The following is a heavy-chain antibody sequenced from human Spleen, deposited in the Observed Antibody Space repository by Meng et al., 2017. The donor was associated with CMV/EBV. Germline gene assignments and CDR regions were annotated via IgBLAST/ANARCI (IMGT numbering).Heavy chain of an antibody. Sequence: ASVKVSCKTSGYTFNDYYMHWVRQAPGQRPEWMGWINPDSGGTRYAQNFQGRVTMTRDTSITTAYMDLSSLRSDDTAVYYCARGADSSGYYYYFDYWGQGTLVTVSS. CDR3: ARGADSSGYYYYFDY. V-gene: IGHV1-2*02. D-gene: IGHD3-22*01. CDR1: GYTFNDYY. J-gene: IGHJ4*02. CDR2: INPDSGGT.